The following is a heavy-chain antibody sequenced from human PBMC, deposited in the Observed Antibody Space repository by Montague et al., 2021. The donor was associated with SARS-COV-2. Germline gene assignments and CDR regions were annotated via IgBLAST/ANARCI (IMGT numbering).Heavy chain of an antibody. Sequence: SETLSLTCAVYGGSFSDYYWSWIRQPPGKGLEWIGEITHSGSTNXNPSLKSRVTISVDTSKSQFSLKLSSVTASDTAVYYCARFLRRVVPAATGHWEKSCYFYCMDAWGKGTTVTVSS. V-gene: IGHV4-34*01. CDR3: ARFLRRVVPAATGHWEKSCYFYCMDA. CDR2: ITHSGST. D-gene: IGHD2-2*01. J-gene: IGHJ6*03. CDR1: GGSFSDYY.